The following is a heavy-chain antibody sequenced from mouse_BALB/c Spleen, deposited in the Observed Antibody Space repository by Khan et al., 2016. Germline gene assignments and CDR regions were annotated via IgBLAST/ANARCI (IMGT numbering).Heavy chain of an antibody. CDR2: INPDSGTI. V-gene: IGHV4-1*02. Sequence: EVKLLESGGGLVQPGGSLKVSCAASGFDFSRYWMSWVRQAPGKGLEWIGEINPDSGTINYTPSLKVKFIISRDKAKNTLYLQMSKVRSEDTARYYCARAGYYGYLVNWGQGTLVTVSA. CDR3: ARAGYYGYLVN. CDR1: GFDFSRYW. D-gene: IGHD1-1*01. J-gene: IGHJ3*01.